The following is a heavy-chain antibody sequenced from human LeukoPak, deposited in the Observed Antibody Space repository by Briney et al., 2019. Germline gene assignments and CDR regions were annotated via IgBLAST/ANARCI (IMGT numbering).Heavy chain of an antibody. CDR3: VKGGYCSSISCYSPFDY. V-gene: IGHV3-64D*09. D-gene: IGHD2-2*01. Sequence: QSGGSLRLSCSASGFTFSSYAMHWVRQAPGKGLEDVSVISSNGGSTYHADSVKGRFTISRDNSKNTLYLQMSSLRAEDTAVYYCVKGGYCSSISCYSPFDYWGQGTLVTVSS. CDR2: ISSNGGST. CDR1: GFTFSSYA. J-gene: IGHJ4*02.